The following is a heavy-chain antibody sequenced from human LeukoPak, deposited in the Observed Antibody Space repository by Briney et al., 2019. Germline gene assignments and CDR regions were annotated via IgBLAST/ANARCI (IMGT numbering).Heavy chain of an antibody. V-gene: IGHV1-69*05. CDR1: GGTFSSYA. D-gene: IGHD1-26*01. CDR3: ARGGTLFGYYYYMDV. J-gene: IGHJ6*03. Sequence: PVKVSCKASGGTFSSYAISWVRQAPGQGLEWMGGIIPIFGTANYAQKFQGRVTITTDESTSTAYMELSSLRSEDTAVYYCARGGTLFGYYYYMDVWGKGTTVTVSS. CDR2: IIPIFGTA.